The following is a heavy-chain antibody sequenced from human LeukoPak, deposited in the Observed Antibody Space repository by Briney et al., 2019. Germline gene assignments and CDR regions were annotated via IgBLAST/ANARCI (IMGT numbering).Heavy chain of an antibody. CDR1: GGSISSFY. V-gene: IGHV4-59*08. D-gene: IGHD6-19*01. Sequence: SETLSLTCTVSGGSISSFYWSWIRQPPGKGLEWIGYVSNSVNTRYNPSLKSRVHISVDTSKNHFSLKLNSVTAADTAVYYCARHAVYAGSGWAFDYWGQGTLVTVSS. J-gene: IGHJ4*02. CDR3: ARHAVYAGSGWAFDY. CDR2: VSNSVNT.